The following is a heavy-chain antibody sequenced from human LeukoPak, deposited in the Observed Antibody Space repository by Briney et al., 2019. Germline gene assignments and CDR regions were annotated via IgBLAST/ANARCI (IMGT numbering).Heavy chain of an antibody. Sequence: PGGSLRLSCEVSGFTFSSYAMSWVRQAPGKGLEWVSGISGSDGGTYYADSVKGRFTISRDSSKSTLYLQMNSLRAEETAIYYCAKGRDVSVTGAKVGSDYWGQGTLVTVSS. CDR3: AKGRDVSVTGAKVGSDY. V-gene: IGHV3-23*01. J-gene: IGHJ4*02. CDR1: GFTFSSYA. D-gene: IGHD6-19*01. CDR2: ISGSDGGT.